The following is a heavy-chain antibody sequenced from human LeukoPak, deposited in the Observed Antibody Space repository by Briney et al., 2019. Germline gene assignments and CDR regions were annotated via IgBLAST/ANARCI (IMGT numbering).Heavy chain of an antibody. Sequence: GGTLRLSCAGSGFTFSNFWVHWVRQASGKGLVWVARISTVGTRTAYADSVRGRFTITRDNAKNTISLQMNSLTADDTAVYYCVRSMGGTNDFWGQGTLVTVSS. V-gene: IGHV3-74*01. J-gene: IGHJ4*02. CDR1: GFTFSNFW. CDR2: ISTVGTRT. CDR3: VRSMGGTNDF. D-gene: IGHD6-19*01.